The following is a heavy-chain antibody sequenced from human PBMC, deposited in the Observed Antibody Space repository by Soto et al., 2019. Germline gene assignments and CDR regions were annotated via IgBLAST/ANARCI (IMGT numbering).Heavy chain of an antibody. D-gene: IGHD2-15*01. CDR3: TVGYCTGGTGYSGYFQH. V-gene: IGHV3-73*02. J-gene: IGHJ1*01. CDR2: IRSKDNDYAT. CDR1: GFTFSGST. Sequence: DVQLVQSGGGLVQPGGSLKLSCAASGFTFSGSTVHWVRQASGEGLQWVGRIRSKDNDYATTYIASVKGRFTISRDDSRNTAYLQMSDLKTEDTAVYYCTVGYCTGGTGYSGYFQHCGQGALVTV.